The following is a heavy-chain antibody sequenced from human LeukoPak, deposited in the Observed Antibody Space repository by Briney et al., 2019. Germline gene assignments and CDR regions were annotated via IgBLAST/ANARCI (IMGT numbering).Heavy chain of an antibody. V-gene: IGHV3-23*01. J-gene: IGHJ4*02. CDR2: ITGNGGYT. Sequence: GGSLRLSCAASGFTFSNYAMNWVRQAPGQGLEWVSGITGNGGYTYYADSVKGRFTISRDNSRSTLYLQINSPRAEDTAIYYCAKGTLQQFDYWGQGTLVTVSS. CDR3: AKGTLQQFDY. CDR1: GFTFSNYA. D-gene: IGHD1-1*01.